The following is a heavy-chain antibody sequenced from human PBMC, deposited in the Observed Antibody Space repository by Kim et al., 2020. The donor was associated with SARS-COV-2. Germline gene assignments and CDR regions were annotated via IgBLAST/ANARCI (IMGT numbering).Heavy chain of an antibody. D-gene: IGHD6-13*01. CDR1: GFTFSSYS. J-gene: IGHJ2*01. CDR2: IPSSGPTT. Sequence: GVSLRLSCAGSGFTFSSYSLGWVRQAPGKGLEWVSSIPSSGPTTYYTDSVKGRFTISRDNSKNTLYLQMNILRAEDTALYYCAKDRRGPAAGTWYFDLWGRGTLVTVSS. V-gene: IGHV3-23*05. CDR3: AKDRRGPAAGTWYFDL.